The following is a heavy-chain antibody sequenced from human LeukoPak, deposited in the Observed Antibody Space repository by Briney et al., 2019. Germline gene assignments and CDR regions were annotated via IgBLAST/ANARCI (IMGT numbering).Heavy chain of an antibody. V-gene: IGHV4-59*01. CDR2: IYYSGIT. CDR3: ARAASSWSFDY. CDR1: GGSIGSYY. Sequence: PSETLSLTCTVSGGSIGSYYWSWIRQPPGKGLEWIGYIYYSGITNYNPSLKSRVTISVDTSKNQFSLKLNSVTAADTAVYYCARAASSWSFDYWGQGTLVTVSS. D-gene: IGHD6-13*01. J-gene: IGHJ4*02.